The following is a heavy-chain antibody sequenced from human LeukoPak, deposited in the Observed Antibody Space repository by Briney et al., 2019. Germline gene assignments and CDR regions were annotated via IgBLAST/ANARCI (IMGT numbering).Heavy chain of an antibody. CDR2: IKQDGSEK. CDR1: GFTFSNYW. D-gene: IGHD2-21*01. J-gene: IGHJ3*02. V-gene: IGHV3-7*01. CDR3: ARDESGDNDAFDI. Sequence: SGGSLRLSCAASGFTFSNYWMSWVRQAPGKGLEWVANIKQDGSEKYYVDSVKGRFTISRGNAKNSLYLQMNSLRVEDTAVYYCARDESGDNDAFDIWGRGTMVTVSS.